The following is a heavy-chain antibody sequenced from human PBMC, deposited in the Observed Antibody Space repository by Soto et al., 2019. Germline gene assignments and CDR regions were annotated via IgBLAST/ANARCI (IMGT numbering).Heavy chain of an antibody. V-gene: IGHV1-46*01. Sequence: ASVKVSCKASGYTFTGYYMHWVRQAPGQGLEWMGIINPSGGSTGYAQKFQGRVTMTRDTSTSTVYMELSSLRAEDTAVYYCARDLNKGRDVWGQGTTVTVSS. CDR1: GYTFTGYY. CDR3: ARDLNKGRDV. J-gene: IGHJ6*02. CDR2: INPSGGST.